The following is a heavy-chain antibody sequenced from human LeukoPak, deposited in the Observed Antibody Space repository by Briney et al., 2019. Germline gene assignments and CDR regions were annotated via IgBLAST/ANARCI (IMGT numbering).Heavy chain of an antibody. Sequence: ASVKVSCKASGYTFTSYGICWVRQAPGQGLEWMGWISTYNGKTNYAQKIQGRVTMTTDTSTSTAYMELRSLRSDDTAVYYCASIVFYGSGILYWGQGTLVTVSS. V-gene: IGHV1-18*01. CDR1: GYTFTSYG. D-gene: IGHD3-10*01. J-gene: IGHJ4*02. CDR3: ASIVFYGSGILY. CDR2: ISTYNGKT.